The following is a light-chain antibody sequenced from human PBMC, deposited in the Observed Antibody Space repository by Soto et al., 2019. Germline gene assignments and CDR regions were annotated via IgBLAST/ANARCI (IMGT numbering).Light chain of an antibody. J-gene: IGLJ2*01. CDR2: EVN. Sequence: QSALTQPPSASGSPGQSVTISCTGTSSDISKYNYVSWYQQHPGKAPKLLIYEVNKRPSEVPERFSGSKSANTASLTVSGLQAEDEADYYCSSYAGRNNVIFGGGTKLTV. CDR1: SSDISKYNY. CDR3: SSYAGRNNVI. V-gene: IGLV2-8*01.